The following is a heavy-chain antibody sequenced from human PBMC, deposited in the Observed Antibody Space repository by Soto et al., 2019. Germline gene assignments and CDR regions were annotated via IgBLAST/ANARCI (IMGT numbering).Heavy chain of an antibody. J-gene: IGHJ6*02. D-gene: IGHD2-2*01. Sequence: PGESLKISCKGSGYSFTSYWISWVRQMPGKGLEWMGRIDPSDSYTNYSPSFQGHVTISADKSISTAYLQWSSLKASDTDMYYCARLAYHGQKYYYGMDVWGQGTTVTVSS. CDR2: IDPSDSYT. CDR3: ARLAYHGQKYYYGMDV. CDR1: GYSFTSYW. V-gene: IGHV5-10-1*01.